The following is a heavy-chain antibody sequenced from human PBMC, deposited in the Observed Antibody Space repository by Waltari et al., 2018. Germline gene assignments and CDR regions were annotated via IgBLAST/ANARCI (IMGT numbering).Heavy chain of an antibody. J-gene: IGHJ4*02. CDR1: GFTVSTNY. D-gene: IGHD1-26*01. CDR2: IYRGGRT. V-gene: IGHV3-53*01. Sequence: EVQLVESGGGLIQPGGSLRLSCAASGFTVSTNYMTWVRQAPGKGLDWLSVIYRGGRTYYADSVKGRFTISRDNSKNTLYLQMNSLRAEDTAVYYCARDPSGSYPGDYWGQGTLVTVSS. CDR3: ARDPSGSYPGDY.